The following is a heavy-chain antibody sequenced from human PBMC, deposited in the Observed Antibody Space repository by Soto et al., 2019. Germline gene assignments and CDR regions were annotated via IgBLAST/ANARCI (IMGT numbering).Heavy chain of an antibody. J-gene: IGHJ4*02. CDR2: ISWNSGSI. V-gene: IGHV3-9*01. CDR1: GFTFDDYA. D-gene: IGHD3-22*01. Sequence: HPGGSLRLSCAASGFTFDDYAMHWVRQAPGKGLEWVSGISWNSGSIGYADSVKGRFTISRDNAKNSLYLQMNSLRAEDTALYYCAKDRSDSSGYYLSWYFDYWGQGTLVTVSS. CDR3: AKDRSDSSGYYLSWYFDY.